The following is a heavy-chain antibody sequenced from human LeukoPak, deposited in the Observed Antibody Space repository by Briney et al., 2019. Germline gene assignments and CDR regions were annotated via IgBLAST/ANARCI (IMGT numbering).Heavy chain of an antibody. CDR3: ARLCSIRWCLHGWFDP. CDR2: IYYSGST. J-gene: IGHJ5*02. V-gene: IGHV4-59*01. CDR1: GGSISSYY. Sequence: PSETLSLTCTVSGGSISSYYWSWIRQPPGKGLEWIGYIYYSGSTNYNPSLKSRVTISVDTSKNQFSLKLSSVTAADTAVYYCARLCSIRWCLHGWFDPWGQGTLVTVSS. D-gene: IGHD2-21*01.